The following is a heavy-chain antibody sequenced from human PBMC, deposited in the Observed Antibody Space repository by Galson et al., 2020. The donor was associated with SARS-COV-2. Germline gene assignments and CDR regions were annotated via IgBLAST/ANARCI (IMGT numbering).Heavy chain of an antibody. D-gene: IGHD3-9*01. J-gene: IGHJ4*02. CDR3: ARALLRYPDY. CDR1: GFTFSSYA. V-gene: IGHV3-30*04. Sequence: GGSLRLSCAASGFTFSSYAMHWVRQAPGKGLEWVAVISYDGSNKYYADSVKGRFTISRDNSKNTLYLQMNSLRAEDTAVYYCARALLRYPDYWGQGTLVTVSS. CDR2: ISYDGSNK.